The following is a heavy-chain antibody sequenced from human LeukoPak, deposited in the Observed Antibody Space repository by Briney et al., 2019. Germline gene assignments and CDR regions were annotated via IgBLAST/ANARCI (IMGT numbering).Heavy chain of an antibody. D-gene: IGHD2-2*01. J-gene: IGHJ6*03. Sequence: SETLSLTCTVSDGSISGYYWTWIRQPAGKGLEWIGRIYTSDNTIYNPSLRSRVTMSVDTSKNQFSLKLSSVTAADTAVYYCARGFVPAGMPRYHYMDVWGKGTTVTVSS. CDR2: IYTSDNT. V-gene: IGHV4-4*07. CDR3: ARGFVPAGMPRYHYMDV. CDR1: DGSISGYY.